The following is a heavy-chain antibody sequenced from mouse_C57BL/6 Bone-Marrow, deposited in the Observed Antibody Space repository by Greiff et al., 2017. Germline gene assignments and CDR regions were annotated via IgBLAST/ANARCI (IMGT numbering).Heavy chain of an antibody. J-gene: IGHJ3*01. V-gene: IGHV1-4*01. CDR3: ASSGVYDYEAWFAY. CDR2: INPSSGYT. D-gene: IGHD2-4*01. CDR1: GYTFTSYT. Sequence: QVQLQQSGAELARPGASVKMSCKASGYTFTSYTMHWVKQRPGQGLEWIGYINPSSGYTKYNQKFKDKATLTADKSSSTAYMQLSSLTSEDSAVYYCASSGVYDYEAWFAYWGQGTLVTVSA.